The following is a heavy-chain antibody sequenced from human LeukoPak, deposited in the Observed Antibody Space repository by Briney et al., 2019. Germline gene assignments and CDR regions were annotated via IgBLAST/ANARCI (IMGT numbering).Heavy chain of an antibody. J-gene: IGHJ4*02. V-gene: IGHV3-23*01. CDR2: ISGSGGST. D-gene: IGHD2-15*01. Sequence: ASVKVSCKASGYIFTNYAMSWVRQAPGKGLEWVSTISGSGGSTYYADSVKGRFTISRDNSKNTLYLQMNSLRAEDTAVYYCARVSRVVAYLSSFDYWGQGTLVTVSS. CDR3: ARVSRVVAYLSSFDY. CDR1: GYIFTNYA.